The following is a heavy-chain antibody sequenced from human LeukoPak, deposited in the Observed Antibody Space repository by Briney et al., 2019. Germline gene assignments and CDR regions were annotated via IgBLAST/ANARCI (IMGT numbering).Heavy chain of an antibody. J-gene: IGHJ6*03. CDR1: GFTFSNYE. CDR3: ASQGDYYYYYMDV. D-gene: IGHD1-26*01. CDR2: ISSSGSTI. Sequence: GGSLRLSCAASGFTFSNYEMHWVRQAPGKGLEWVSYISSSGSTIYYADSVKGRFTISRDNAKNSLYLQMNSLRAEDTAVYYCASQGDYYYYYMDVWGKGTTVTISS. V-gene: IGHV3-48*03.